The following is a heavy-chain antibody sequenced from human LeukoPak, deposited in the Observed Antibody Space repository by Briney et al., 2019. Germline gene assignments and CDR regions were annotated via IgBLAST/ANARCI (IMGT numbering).Heavy chain of an antibody. Sequence: GGSLRLSCAASGFTFSSYSMNWVRQAPGKGLEWVSYIGSTGGPIYYADSVKGRFAISRDDAKNSLYLEMNSLRDEDTAVYYCARAPYSTGRGYYFDYWGQGTLVTVSS. V-gene: IGHV3-48*02. D-gene: IGHD2-8*02. CDR2: IGSTGGPI. CDR3: ARAPYSTGRGYYFDY. J-gene: IGHJ4*02. CDR1: GFTFSSYS.